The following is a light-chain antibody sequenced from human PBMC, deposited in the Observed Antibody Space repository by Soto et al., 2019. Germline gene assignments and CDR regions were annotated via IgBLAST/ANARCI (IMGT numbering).Light chain of an antibody. Sequence: VVTQSPATLSVFPGETATLSCRASQSVSSDLAWYQQRPGQAPRLLIDGASTRATGIPARFRGSGSGTEFRLTISSLQSEDFATYYCHQDNTWHPKMEFGRGTKVDIK. J-gene: IGKJ1*01. V-gene: IGKV3-15*01. CDR3: HQDNTWHPKME. CDR1: QSVSSD. CDR2: GAS.